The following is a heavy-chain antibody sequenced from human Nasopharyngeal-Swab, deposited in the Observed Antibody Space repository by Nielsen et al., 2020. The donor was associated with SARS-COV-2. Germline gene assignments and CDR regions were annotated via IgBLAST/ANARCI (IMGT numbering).Heavy chain of an antibody. Sequence: GGSLRLSCKGSGYSFTSYWIGWVRQLPGKGLEWMGIIYPGDSDTRYSPSFQGQVTISADKSISTAYLQWSSLKASDTAMYYCARRRYYDSSGYYHKSAFDIWAKGQWSPSLQ. J-gene: IGHJ3*02. CDR3: ARRRYYDSSGYYHKSAFDI. V-gene: IGHV5-51*01. CDR2: IYPGDSDT. D-gene: IGHD3-22*01. CDR1: GYSFTSYW.